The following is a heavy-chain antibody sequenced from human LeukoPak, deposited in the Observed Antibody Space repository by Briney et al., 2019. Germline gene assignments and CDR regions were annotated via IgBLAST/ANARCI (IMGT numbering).Heavy chain of an antibody. J-gene: IGHJ4*02. D-gene: IGHD3-10*01. CDR2: IRSDGSDK. CDR1: GFTFSTYG. Sequence: GGSLRLSCAASGFTFSTYGMHWVRQAPGKGLEWVAFIRSDGSDKYYADPVEGRFTISRDNSKNTLYLQMNSLRTEDTAVYYCANEWLHVSGSYKANNWGQGTLVTVSS. CDR3: ANEWLHVSGSYKANN. V-gene: IGHV3-30*02.